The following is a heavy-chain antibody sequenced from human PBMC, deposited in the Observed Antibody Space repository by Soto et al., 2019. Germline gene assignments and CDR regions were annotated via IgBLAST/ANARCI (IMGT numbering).Heavy chain of an antibody. CDR2: ISYDGSNK. Sequence: QVQLVESGGGVVQPGRSLRLSCAASGFTFTSYAMHWVRQAPGKGLEWVAVISYDGSNKYYADSVKGRFTISRDNSKNTLYLQMNSLRAEDTAVYYCARGRQQLGYYYYGMDVWGQGTTVTVSS. J-gene: IGHJ6*02. CDR3: ARGRQQLGYYYYGMDV. V-gene: IGHV3-30-3*01. CDR1: GFTFTSYA. D-gene: IGHD6-13*01.